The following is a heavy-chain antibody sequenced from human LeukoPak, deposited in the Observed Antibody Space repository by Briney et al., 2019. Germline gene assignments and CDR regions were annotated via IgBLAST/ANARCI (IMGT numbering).Heavy chain of an antibody. V-gene: IGHV3-21*06. CDR1: GFAFSTYT. J-gene: IGHJ4*02. D-gene: IGHD3-22*01. Sequence: GGSLRLSCAACGFAFSTYTMNWARQAPGKGLEWVASINSGGTTTHYAHSVKGRFTISRDNAQNVLYLQMNGLRVDAAAVYYCLRGDSRDFWGQGTLVTVSS. CDR3: LRGDSRDF. CDR2: INSGGTTT.